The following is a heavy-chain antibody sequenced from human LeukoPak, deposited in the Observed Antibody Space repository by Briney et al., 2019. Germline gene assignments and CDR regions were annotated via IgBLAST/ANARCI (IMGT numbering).Heavy chain of an antibody. D-gene: IGHD3-10*02. CDR2: ISYDGSNK. V-gene: IGHV3-30*04. J-gene: IGHJ6*04. Sequence: GGSLRLSCAASGFTFSSYAMHWVRQAPGKGLEWVAVISYDGSNKYYADSVKGRFTISRDNSKNTLYLQMNSLRAEDTAVYYCAELGITMIGGVWGKGTTVTISP. CDR1: GFTFSSYA. CDR3: AELGITMIGGV.